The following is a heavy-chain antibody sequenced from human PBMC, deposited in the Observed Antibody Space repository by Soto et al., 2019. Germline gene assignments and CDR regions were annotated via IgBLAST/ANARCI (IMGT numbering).Heavy chain of an antibody. Sequence: GGSLRLSCAASGFTFSGSAMHWVRQASGKGLEWVGRIRSKANSYATAYAASVKGRFTISRDDSKNTAYLQMNSLKTEDTAVYYCTRHPDIVVVPAAENYYYYGMDVWGQGTKVTVSS. D-gene: IGHD2-2*01. CDR1: GFTFSGSA. CDR2: IRSKANSYAT. J-gene: IGHJ6*02. V-gene: IGHV3-73*01. CDR3: TRHPDIVVVPAAENYYYYGMDV.